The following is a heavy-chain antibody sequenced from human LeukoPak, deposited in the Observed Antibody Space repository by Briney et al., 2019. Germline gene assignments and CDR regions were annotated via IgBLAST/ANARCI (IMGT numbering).Heavy chain of an antibody. V-gene: IGHV4-39*07. J-gene: IGHJ3*02. Sequence: YSGSTYYNPSLKNRATISVDTSKNQFSLKLSSVTAADTAVYYCARVQHIVVVTAPAAFDIWGQGTMVTVSS. CDR2: YSGST. D-gene: IGHD2-21*02. CDR3: ARVQHIVVVTAPAAFDI.